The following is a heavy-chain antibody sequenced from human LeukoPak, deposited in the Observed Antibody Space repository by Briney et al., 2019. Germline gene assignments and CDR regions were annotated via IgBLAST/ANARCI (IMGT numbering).Heavy chain of an antibody. J-gene: IGHJ1*01. CDR3: ARGGYCGGDCYSLGTGYFQH. V-gene: IGHV3-30-3*01. Sequence: GGSLRLSCAASGFTFSSYAMHWVRQAPGKGLEWVAVISYDGSNKYYADSVKGRFTISRDNSKNTLYLQMNSLRAEDTAVYYCARGGYCGGDCYSLGTGYFQHWGQGTLVTVSS. CDR2: ISYDGSNK. D-gene: IGHD2-21*02. CDR1: GFTFSSYA.